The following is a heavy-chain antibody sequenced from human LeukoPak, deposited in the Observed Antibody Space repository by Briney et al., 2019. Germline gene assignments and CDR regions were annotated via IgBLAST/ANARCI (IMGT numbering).Heavy chain of an antibody. CDR1: GFTFDDYA. D-gene: IGHD3-22*01. J-gene: IGHJ4*02. V-gene: IGHV3-9*01. CDR2: ISWGSGDI. Sequence: SGGSPRLSCAASGFTFDDYAMHWVRQAPGKGLEWVSGISWGSGDIGYADSVKGRFTISRDNAQNSLYLQINSLRAEDTAIYYCARRGYYDSSGYDYWGQGTLVTVSS. CDR3: ARRGYYDSSGYDY.